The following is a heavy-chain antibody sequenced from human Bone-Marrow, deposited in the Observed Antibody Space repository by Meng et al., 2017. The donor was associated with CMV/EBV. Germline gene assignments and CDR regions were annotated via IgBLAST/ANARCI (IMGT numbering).Heavy chain of an antibody. J-gene: IGHJ4*02. CDR3: ARGGGYL. D-gene: IGHD2-15*01. CDR1: GFTFSNHA. Sequence: GESLKISCAASGFTFSNHAMHWVRQAPGKGLEWVAAISYDGTKNYYADSVKGRLTISRDNANKTLYLQMNNLRAEDRAVYYCARGGGYLWGQGMLVTVSS. V-gene: IGHV3-30*04. CDR2: ISYDGTKN.